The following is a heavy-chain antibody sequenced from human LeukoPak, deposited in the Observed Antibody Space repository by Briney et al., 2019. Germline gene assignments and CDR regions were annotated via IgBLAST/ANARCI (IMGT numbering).Heavy chain of an antibody. V-gene: IGHV4-30-2*01. CDR2: IYHSGST. J-gene: IGHJ4*02. CDR1: GGSISSGGYS. D-gene: IGHD3-3*01. Sequence: SETLSLTCAVSGGSISSGGYSWSWIRQPPGKGLEWIGYIYHSGSTYYNPSLKSRVTISVDRSKNQFSLKLSSVTAADTAVYYCARGSITIFGVVTTIDYWGQGTLVTVSS. CDR3: ARGSITIFGVVTTIDY.